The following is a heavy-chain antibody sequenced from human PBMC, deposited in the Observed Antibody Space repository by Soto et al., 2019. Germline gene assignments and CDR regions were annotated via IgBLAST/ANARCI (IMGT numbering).Heavy chain of an antibody. D-gene: IGHD3-10*01. CDR3: ARPPTRWFGELFGYYGMDV. V-gene: IGHV3-33*01. J-gene: IGHJ6*02. Sequence: QVQLVESGGGVVQPGRSLRLSCAASGFTFSSYGMHWVRQAPGKGLEWVAVIWYDGSNKYYADSVKGRFTISRDNSKNTLYLQMNSLRAEDTAVYYCARPPTRWFGELFGYYGMDVWGQGTTVTVSS. CDR2: IWYDGSNK. CDR1: GFTFSSYG.